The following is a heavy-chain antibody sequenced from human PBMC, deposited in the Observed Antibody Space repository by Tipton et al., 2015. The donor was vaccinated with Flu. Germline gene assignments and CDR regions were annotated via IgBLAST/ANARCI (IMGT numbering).Heavy chain of an antibody. J-gene: IGHJ6*02. D-gene: IGHD3-3*01. CDR3: AKGGRFLEWFSYGMDV. V-gene: IGHV3-23*01. CDR2: ISSSGDST. CDR1: GLTLSNYA. Sequence: SLRLSCAASGLTLSNYAMSWVRQVPGKGLEWVSHISSSGDSTYYADSVKGRFTISRDNSKNTLYLLMNSLRVEDTAVYYCAKGGRFLEWFSYGMDVWGQGTTVTVS.